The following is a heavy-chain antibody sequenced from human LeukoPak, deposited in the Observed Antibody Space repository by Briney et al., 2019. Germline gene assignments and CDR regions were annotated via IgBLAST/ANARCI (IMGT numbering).Heavy chain of an antibody. D-gene: IGHD2-21*02. Sequence: SVKVSCKASGATFSSYAISWVRKAPGQGLEWMGRIIPILGIANYAQKFQGRVTITADKSTSTAYMELSSLRSEDTAVYYCARGLAYCGDDCYHYYYGMDVWGQGTTVTVSS. CDR1: GATFSSYA. V-gene: IGHV1-69*04. CDR2: IIPILGIA. CDR3: ARGLAYCGDDCYHYYYGMDV. J-gene: IGHJ6*02.